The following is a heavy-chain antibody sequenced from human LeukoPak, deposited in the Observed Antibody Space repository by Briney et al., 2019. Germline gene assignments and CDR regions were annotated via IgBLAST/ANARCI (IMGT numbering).Heavy chain of an antibody. CDR1: GFPFSSYA. CDR2: VSGSGGTI. J-gene: IGHJ4*02. Sequence: GGSLRLSCAASGFPFSSYAMRWVRQAPGKGLECVLSVSGSGGTIYYADSVKGRFTISGDNCKNSLYLQMNSLRADGTAVYYCAKSDYYDSSGQPSCFEFWAQGTVVSVSS. V-gene: IGHV3-23*01. D-gene: IGHD3-22*01. CDR3: AKSDYYDSSGQPSCFEF.